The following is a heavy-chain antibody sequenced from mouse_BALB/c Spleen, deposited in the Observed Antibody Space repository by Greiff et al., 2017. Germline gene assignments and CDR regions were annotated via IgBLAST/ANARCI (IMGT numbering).Heavy chain of an antibody. CDR1: GFSLTSYG. V-gene: IGHV2-9*02. J-gene: IGHJ3*01. D-gene: IGHD3-2*01. Sequence: VKLVESGPGLVAPSQSLSITCTVSGFSLTSYGVHWVRQPPGKGLEWLGVIWAGGSTNYNSALMSRLSISKDNSKSQVFLKMNSLQTDDTAMYYCARGQLGPAWFAYWGQGTLVTVSA. CDR2: IWAGGST. CDR3: ARGQLGPAWFAY.